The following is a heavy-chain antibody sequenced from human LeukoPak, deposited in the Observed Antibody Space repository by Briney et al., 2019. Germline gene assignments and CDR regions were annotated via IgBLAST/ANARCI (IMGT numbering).Heavy chain of an antibody. J-gene: IGHJ4*02. Sequence: PGGSLRLSCAASGFTFSSYSMNWVRQAPGKGLEWVSSISSSSSYIYYADSVKGRFTISRDNAKNSLYLQMNSLRAEDTAVYYCARAVFGPTDYFDYWGQGTLVTVSS. D-gene: IGHD3-10*01. CDR2: ISSSSSYI. CDR3: ARAVFGPTDYFDY. CDR1: GFTFSSYS. V-gene: IGHV3-21*01.